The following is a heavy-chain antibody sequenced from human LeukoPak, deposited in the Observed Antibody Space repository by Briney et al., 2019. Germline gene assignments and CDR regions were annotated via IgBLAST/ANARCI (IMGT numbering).Heavy chain of an antibody. CDR3: ARAAVLRFLEPTGYYYYMDV. Sequence: SVKVSCKASGGTFSSYAISWVRQAPGQGLEWMGRIIPIFGTANYAQKFQGRVTITTDESTSTAYMELSSLRSEDTAVYYCARAAVLRFLEPTGYYYYMDVWGKGTTVTVSS. J-gene: IGHJ6*03. CDR2: IIPIFGTA. D-gene: IGHD3-3*01. V-gene: IGHV1-69*05. CDR1: GGTFSSYA.